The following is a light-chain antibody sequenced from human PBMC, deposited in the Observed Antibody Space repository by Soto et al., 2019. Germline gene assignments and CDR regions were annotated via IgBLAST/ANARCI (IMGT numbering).Light chain of an antibody. J-gene: IGKJ1*01. Sequence: EIVLTQSPATLSLSPGGRATLSCSASQNISSYLAWYQQKPGQAPRLLIYDASIRATGIPARFSGSGSGTDFTLTISSLEPEDFAVYFCQQRSKWPTFGQRTKVDIK. CDR1: QNISSY. V-gene: IGKV3-11*01. CDR3: QQRSKWPT. CDR2: DAS.